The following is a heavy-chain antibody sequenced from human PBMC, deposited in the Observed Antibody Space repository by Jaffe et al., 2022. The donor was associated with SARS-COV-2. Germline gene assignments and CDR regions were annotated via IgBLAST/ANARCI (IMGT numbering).Heavy chain of an antibody. V-gene: IGHV4-61*02. Sequence: QVQLQESGPGLVKPSQTLSLTCTVSGGSISSGSYYWSWIRQPAGKGLEWIGRIYTSGSTNYNPSLKSRVTISVDTSKNQFSLKLSSVTAADTAVYYCAREYDFWSGYSADPNDYWGQGTLVTVSS. J-gene: IGHJ4*02. CDR2: IYTSGST. CDR1: GGSISSGSYY. CDR3: AREYDFWSGYSADPNDY. D-gene: IGHD3-3*01.